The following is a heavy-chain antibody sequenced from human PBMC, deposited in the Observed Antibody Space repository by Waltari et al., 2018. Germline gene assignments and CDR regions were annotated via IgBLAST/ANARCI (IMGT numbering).Heavy chain of an antibody. CDR1: GYSISSGYY. CDR2: IYHSGST. V-gene: IGHV4-38-2*01. D-gene: IGHD4-17*01. Sequence: QVQLQESGPGLVKPSETLSLTCAVSGYSISSGYYWGWIRQPPGKGLEWIGSIYHSGSTYNNPSLKIRVTISVDTSKNQFSLKLSSVTAADTAVYYCATETVTTDYWGQGTLVTVSS. J-gene: IGHJ4*02. CDR3: ATETVTTDY.